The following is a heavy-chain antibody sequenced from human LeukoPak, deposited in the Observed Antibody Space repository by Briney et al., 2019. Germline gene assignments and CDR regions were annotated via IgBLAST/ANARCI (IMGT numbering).Heavy chain of an antibody. CDR2: IKQDGSEK. CDR1: GFTFSSYW. Sequence: GGSLTLSCAASGFTFSSYWMSWVRQAPGKGLEWVANIKQDGSEKYYVDSVKGRFTISRDNAKNSLYLQMNSLRAEDTAVYFCARDLSVGAKPDLGFDYWGQGTLVTVSS. V-gene: IGHV3-7*01. CDR3: ARDLSVGAKPDLGFDY. J-gene: IGHJ4*02. D-gene: IGHD1-26*01.